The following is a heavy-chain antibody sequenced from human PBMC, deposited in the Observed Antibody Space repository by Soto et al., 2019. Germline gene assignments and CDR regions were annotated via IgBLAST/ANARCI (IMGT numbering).Heavy chain of an antibody. J-gene: IGHJ6*02. V-gene: IGHV3-74*01. Sequence: EVQLVESGGGLVQPGGSLRLSCAASEFTFNNYWMHWVRQVPGKGLEWVSRINTDGSTTNYADSVMGRFTISRDNADNTVDLEMNSLRAEGKGVYFCARRVYSKYRLERRGQGATVTVSS. D-gene: IGHD1-1*01. CDR2: INTDGSTT. CDR1: EFTFNNYW. CDR3: ARRVYSKYRLER.